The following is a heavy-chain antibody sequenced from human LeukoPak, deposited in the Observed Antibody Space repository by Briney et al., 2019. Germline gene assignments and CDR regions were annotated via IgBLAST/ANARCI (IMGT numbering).Heavy chain of an antibody. Sequence: PGGSLRLSCAASGFTFSGSAMHWVRQASGKGLEWVSAISGSGGSTYYADSVKGRFTISRDNSKNTLYLQMNSLRAEDTAVYYCAKEGLKHIVVVTATHDYWGQGTLVTVSS. CDR2: ISGSGGST. CDR3: AKEGLKHIVVVTATHDY. CDR1: GFTFSGSA. J-gene: IGHJ4*02. V-gene: IGHV3-23*01. D-gene: IGHD2-21*02.